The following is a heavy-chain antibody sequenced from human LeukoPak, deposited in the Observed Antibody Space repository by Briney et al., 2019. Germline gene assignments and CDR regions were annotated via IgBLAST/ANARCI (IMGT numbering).Heavy chain of an antibody. CDR3: ARGTGQWLRFLIYYGMDV. CDR2: TYYRSQWYN. D-gene: IGHD5-12*01. CDR1: GDSVSSNSGA. Sequence: SQTLSLTCAISGDSVSSNSGAWNWIRQSPSRDLEWLGRTYYRSQWYNDYAVSVKSRITINPDTSKNQFSLQLNSVTPEDTAVYYCARGTGQWLRFLIYYGMDVRGQGTTVTVSS. J-gene: IGHJ6*02. V-gene: IGHV6-1*01.